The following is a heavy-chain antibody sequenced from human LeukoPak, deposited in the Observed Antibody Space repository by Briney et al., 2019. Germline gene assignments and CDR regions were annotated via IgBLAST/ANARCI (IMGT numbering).Heavy chain of an antibody. CDR1: GFTFSSYA. V-gene: IGHV3-23*01. Sequence: GGSLRLSCAASGFTFSSYAMSWVRQAPGKGLEWVSAISGSGGSTYYADSVKGRFTISRDNSKNTLYLQMNSLRAEDTGVNYWAEQSRRGWFGVWGQGTLVTVSS. D-gene: IGHD3-10*01. CDR2: ISGSGGST. CDR3: AEQSRRGWFGV. J-gene: IGHJ4*02.